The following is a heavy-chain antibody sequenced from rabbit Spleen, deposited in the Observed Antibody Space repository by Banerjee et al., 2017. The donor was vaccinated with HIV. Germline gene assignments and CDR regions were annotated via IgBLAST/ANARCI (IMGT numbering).Heavy chain of an antibody. J-gene: IGHJ4*01. D-gene: IGHD6-1*01. CDR3: ARWGYVDSAYVYAFNL. Sequence: EESGGGLVQPGGSLKLSCKASGFDFSNYGMSWVRQAPGKGLEWIGDIHAGTDSTDYATWVNGRFTISRDNAQNTVSLQMNSLTAADTATYFCARWGYVDSAYVYAFNLWGPGTLVTVS. CDR2: IHAGTDST. V-gene: IGHV1S47*01. CDR1: GFDFSNYG.